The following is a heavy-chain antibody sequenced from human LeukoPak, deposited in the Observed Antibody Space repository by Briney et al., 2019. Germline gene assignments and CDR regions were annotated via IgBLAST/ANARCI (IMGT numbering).Heavy chain of an antibody. Sequence: GGSLRLSCGASGFIFSNSPMSWVRQAPGKGLEWVSLISGSGGSTYYADSVKGRFTISRDNSKNTLYLQMNSLRANDTAVYHCAKGYGYSYGYELDYWGQGTLVTVSS. CDR3: AKGYGYSYGYELDY. D-gene: IGHD5-18*01. CDR1: GFIFSNSP. V-gene: IGHV3-23*01. CDR2: ISGSGGST. J-gene: IGHJ4*02.